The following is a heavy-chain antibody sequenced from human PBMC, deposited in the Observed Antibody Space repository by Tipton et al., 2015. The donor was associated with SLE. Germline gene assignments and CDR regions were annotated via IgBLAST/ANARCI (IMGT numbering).Heavy chain of an antibody. V-gene: IGHV4-61*02. J-gene: IGHJ4*02. D-gene: IGHD6-19*01. Sequence: TLSLTCTVSGGSISSGSYYWSWIRQPAGKGLEWIGRIYTSGSTNYNPSLKSRVTISVDTSKNQFSLKLTSMTAADTAVYYCARGEVAGPALGYWGQGTLVTVSS. CDR2: IYTSGST. CDR1: GGSISSGSYY. CDR3: ARGEVAGPALGY.